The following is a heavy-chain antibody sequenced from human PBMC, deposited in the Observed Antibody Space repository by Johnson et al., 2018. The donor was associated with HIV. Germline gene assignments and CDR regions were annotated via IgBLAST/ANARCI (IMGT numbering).Heavy chain of an antibody. CDR3: ARVYSSSSAHAYDI. J-gene: IGHJ3*02. D-gene: IGHD6-6*01. V-gene: IGHV3-30*04. CDR1: GFTFSSYA. CDR2: ISYDGSNK. Sequence: QVQLVESGGGVVQPGRSLRLSCAASGFTFSSYAMHWVRQAPGKGLEWVAVISYDGSNKYYADSVKGRFTISRDNSKNTLYVQMNSLRAEDTAVYYCARVYSSSSAHAYDIWGQGTMVTVSS.